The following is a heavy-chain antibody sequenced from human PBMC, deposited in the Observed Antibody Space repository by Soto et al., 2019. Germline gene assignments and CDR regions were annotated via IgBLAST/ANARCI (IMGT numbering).Heavy chain of an antibody. J-gene: IGHJ4*02. D-gene: IGHD3-3*01. CDR1: GGTFSSYT. CDR3: ASYLYYDFWSGYFGSTSYFDY. Sequence: SVKVSCKASGGTFSSYTISWVRQAPGQGLEWMGRIIPILGIANYAQKFQGRVTITADKSTSTAYMELSSLRSEDTAVYYCASYLYYDFWSGYFGSTSYFDYWGQGTLVTVSS. CDR2: IIPILGIA. V-gene: IGHV1-69*02.